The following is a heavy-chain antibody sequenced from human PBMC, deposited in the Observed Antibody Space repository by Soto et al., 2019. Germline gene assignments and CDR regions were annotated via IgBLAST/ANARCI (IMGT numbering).Heavy chain of an antibody. Sequence: PGGSLRLSCAASGFTFSNAWMNWVRQAPGKGLEWVGRIKSKTDGGTTDYAAPVKGRFTISRDDSKNTLYLQMNSLKTEDTAVYYCTTVWAQTVGSGSYINDVQIGGADYWGQGTLVTVSS. CDR2: IKSKTDGGTT. V-gene: IGHV3-15*07. CDR3: TTVWAQTVGSGSYINDVQIGGADY. D-gene: IGHD3-10*01. CDR1: GFTFSNAW. J-gene: IGHJ4*02.